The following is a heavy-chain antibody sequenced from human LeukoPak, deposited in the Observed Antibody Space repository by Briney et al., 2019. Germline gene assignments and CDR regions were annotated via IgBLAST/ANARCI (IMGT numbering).Heavy chain of an antibody. Sequence: SETLSLTCTVSDGSISSYYWSWIRQPPGKGLEWIGYIYYSGSTNYNPSLKSRVTISVDTSKNQFSLNLSSVTAADTAVYYCAREPANDYGDYGSGDYWGQGTLVTVSS. D-gene: IGHD4-17*01. CDR2: IYYSGST. J-gene: IGHJ4*02. V-gene: IGHV4-59*12. CDR3: AREPANDYGDYGSGDY. CDR1: DGSISSYY.